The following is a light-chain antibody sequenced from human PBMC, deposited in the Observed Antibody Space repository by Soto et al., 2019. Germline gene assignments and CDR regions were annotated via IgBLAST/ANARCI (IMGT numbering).Light chain of an antibody. CDR2: DAS. CDR3: HQYNSDYT. Sequence: GDRVTITCRASQSINNCLAWYQQKPGEAPKLLIYDASSLQSGVPSRFSGSGSGTDFTLTISSLQPDDFATYYCHQYNSDYTFGQGTRL. J-gene: IGKJ2*01. V-gene: IGKV1-5*01. CDR1: QSINNC.